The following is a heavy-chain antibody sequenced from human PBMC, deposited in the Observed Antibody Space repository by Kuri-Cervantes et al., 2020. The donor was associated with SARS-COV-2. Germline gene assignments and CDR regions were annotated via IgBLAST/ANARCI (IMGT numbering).Heavy chain of an antibody. D-gene: IGHD4-23*01. CDR1: GGSISSHY. CDR3: ARVNARWYTSPGYYYYYMDV. J-gene: IGHJ6*03. V-gene: IGHV4-59*11. Sequence: ETLSLTCTVSGGSISSHYWSWIRQPPGKGLEWIGYIYYSGSTNYNPSLKSRVTISVDTSKNQFSLKLSSVTAADTAVYYCARVNARWYTSPGYYYYYMDVWGKGTTVTVSS. CDR2: IYYSGST.